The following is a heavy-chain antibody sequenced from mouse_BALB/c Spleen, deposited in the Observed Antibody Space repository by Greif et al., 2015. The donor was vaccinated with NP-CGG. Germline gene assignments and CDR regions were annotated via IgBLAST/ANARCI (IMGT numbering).Heavy chain of an antibody. J-gene: IGHJ3*01. CDR2: INPSSGYT. CDR3: ARSDTTWRFAY. V-gene: IGHV1-4*01. Sequence: QVQLQQSGAELARPGASVKMSCKASGYTFTSYTMHWVKQRPGQGLEWIGYINPSSGYTNYNQKFKDKATLTADKSSSTAYMQLSSLTSEDSAVYYCARSDTTWRFAYWGQGTLVTVSA. CDR1: GYTFTSYT. D-gene: IGHD2-12*01.